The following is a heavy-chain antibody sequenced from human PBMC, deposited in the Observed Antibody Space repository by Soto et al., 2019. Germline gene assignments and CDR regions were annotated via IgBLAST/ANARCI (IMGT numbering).Heavy chain of an antibody. Sequence: GGSLRLSCAASGFTFSSYSMNWVRQAPGKGLEWVSSISSSSSYIYYADSVKGRFTISRDNAKNSLYLQMNSLRAEDTAVYYCARDGLGGGWDYYYYYMDVWGKGTTVTVSS. CDR3: ARDGLGGGWDYYYYYMDV. V-gene: IGHV3-21*01. CDR2: ISSSSSYI. D-gene: IGHD6-19*01. CDR1: GFTFSSYS. J-gene: IGHJ6*03.